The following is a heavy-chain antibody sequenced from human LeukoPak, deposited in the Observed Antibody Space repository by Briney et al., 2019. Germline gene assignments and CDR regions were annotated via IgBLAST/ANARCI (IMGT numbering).Heavy chain of an antibody. CDR1: GVSFSGYY. J-gene: IGHJ5*02. CDR3: ARGLHPPDH. V-gene: IGHV4-34*01. Sequence: SETLSLTCAVYGVSFSGYYWSWIRQPPGKGLEWIGEINHSGRTNYHPSLKSRVTISVDTHKNQFSLKLSSVTAADAAVYYCARGLHPPDHWGEGTLVTVSS. D-gene: IGHD4-11*01. CDR2: INHSGRT.